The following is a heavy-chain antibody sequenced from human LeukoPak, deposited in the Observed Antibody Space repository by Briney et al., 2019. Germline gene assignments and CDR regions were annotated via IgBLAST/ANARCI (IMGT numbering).Heavy chain of an antibody. CDR3: ARDIMTTVTTAIGMDV. CDR2: ISYDGSNK. Sequence: GGSLRLSCAASGFTFSSYAMHWVRQAPGKGLEWVAVISYDGSNKYYADSVKGRFTISRDNSKNTLYLQMNSLRAEDTAVYYCARDIMTTVTTAIGMDVWGQGTTVTVSS. D-gene: IGHD4-17*01. V-gene: IGHV3-30-3*01. J-gene: IGHJ6*02. CDR1: GFTFSSYA.